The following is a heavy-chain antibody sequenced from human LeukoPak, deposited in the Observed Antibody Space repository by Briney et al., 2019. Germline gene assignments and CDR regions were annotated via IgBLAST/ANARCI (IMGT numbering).Heavy chain of an antibody. D-gene: IGHD3-10*01. CDR1: GYSFTSYW. Sequence: GESLKISCKGSGYSFTSYWIGWVRQMPGKGLEWMGIIYPGDSDTRYSPSFQGQVTISADKSISTAYLQWSSLKASDTAMYYCARSVDYYGSGSYIWALRHFDYWGQGTLVTVSS. V-gene: IGHV5-51*01. CDR2: IYPGDSDT. CDR3: ARSVDYYGSGSYIWALRHFDY. J-gene: IGHJ4*02.